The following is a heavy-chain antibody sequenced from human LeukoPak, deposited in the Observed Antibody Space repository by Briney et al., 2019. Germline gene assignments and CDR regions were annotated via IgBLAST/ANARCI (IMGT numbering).Heavy chain of an antibody. V-gene: IGHV3-23*01. J-gene: IGHJ4*02. CDR2: ISGSGGST. CDR3: AKDLEGGRYYFDY. CDR1: GFTFSSYA. D-gene: IGHD3-16*01. Sequence: GGSLRLSCAASGFTFSSYAMSWVRQAPGKGLEWVSAISGSGGSTYYADSVKGRFTISRDDSKNTLYLQMNSLRAEDTAVYYCAKDLEGGRYYFDYWGQGTLVTVSS.